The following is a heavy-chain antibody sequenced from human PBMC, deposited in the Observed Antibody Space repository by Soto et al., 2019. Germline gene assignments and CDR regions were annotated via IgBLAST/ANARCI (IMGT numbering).Heavy chain of an antibody. Sequence: SETMSLTCTVSGGSISSGDYYWSWIRQPPGKGLEWIGYIYYSGSTYYNPSLKSRVTISVDTSKNQFSLKLSSVTAADTAVYYCARFADIVVVPAAESTGSDCFHAWGKGTLVTVPQ. D-gene: IGHD2-2*01. J-gene: IGHJ5*02. CDR2: IYYSGST. V-gene: IGHV4-30-4*01. CDR3: ARFADIVVVPAAESTGSDCFHA. CDR1: GGSISSGDYY.